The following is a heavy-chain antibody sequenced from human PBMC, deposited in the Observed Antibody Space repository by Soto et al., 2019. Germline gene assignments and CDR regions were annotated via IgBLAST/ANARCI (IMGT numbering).Heavy chain of an antibody. V-gene: IGHV4-30-4*01. CDR3: ARDLWVEPELYYYGMDV. CDR1: GDSISSADYY. Sequence: PSETLSLTCTVSGDSISSADYYWSWIRQTPGKGLEWIGHIFYSGTTYYNPSLKSRLTISVDTSKNHFSLRLTSVTAAYTAVYYCARDLWVEPELYYYGMDVWGQGTTVTVSS. D-gene: IGHD1-1*01. J-gene: IGHJ6*02. CDR2: IFYSGTT.